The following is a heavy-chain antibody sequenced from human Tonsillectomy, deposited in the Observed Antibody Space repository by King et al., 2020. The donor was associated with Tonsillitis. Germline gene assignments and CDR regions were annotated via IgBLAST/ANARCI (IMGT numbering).Heavy chain of an antibody. CDR3: TTGGSSSWYF. D-gene: IGHD6-13*01. CDR1: GFTFSNAW. J-gene: IGHJ4*02. Sequence: VQLVESGGGLVKPGGSLRLSCAASGFTFSNAWMFWVRQAPGKGLEWVGHIKSKTHGGTSDYAVPVKGRFTISRDDSKTTLYLQMNSLKTEDTAVYYCTTGGSSSWYFWGQGTLVSVSS. CDR2: IKSKTHGGTS. V-gene: IGHV3-15*01.